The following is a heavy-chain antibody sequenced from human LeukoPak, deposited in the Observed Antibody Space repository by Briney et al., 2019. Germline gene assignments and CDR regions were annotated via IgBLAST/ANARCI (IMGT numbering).Heavy chain of an antibody. J-gene: IGHJ6*02. D-gene: IGHD3-22*01. CDR1: GFTFTSYA. V-gene: IGHV3-30-3*01. Sequence: GGSLRLSCVASGFTFTSYAMSWVRQAPDKGLEWVAAISHDGSNNYYADSVKGRFTISRDNSKNTLYLQMNSLRAEDTAVYYCAKATYYYDNSGYYSYYYGMDVWGQGTTVTVSS. CDR2: ISHDGSNN. CDR3: AKATYYYDNSGYYSYYYGMDV.